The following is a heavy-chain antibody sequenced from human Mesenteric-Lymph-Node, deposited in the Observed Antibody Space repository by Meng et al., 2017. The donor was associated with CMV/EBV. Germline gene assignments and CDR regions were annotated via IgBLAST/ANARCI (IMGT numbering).Heavy chain of an antibody. V-gene: IGHV3-73*01. CDR1: GFTFSGSA. J-gene: IGHJ4*02. D-gene: IGHD2-15*01. CDR2: IRDKDNNYAT. Sequence: GGSLRLSCAASGFTFSGSAMHWVRQASGKGLEWVGHIRDKDNNYATAYAASVKGRFTISRDDSKKMAYLQMNILKTEDTAMYYCTRRIDCSGASCYPYYFDYWGQGTLVTVSS. CDR3: TRRIDCSGASCYPYYFDY.